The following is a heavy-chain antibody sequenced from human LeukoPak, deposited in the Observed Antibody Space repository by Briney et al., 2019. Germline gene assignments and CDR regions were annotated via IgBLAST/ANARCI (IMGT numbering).Heavy chain of an antibody. D-gene: IGHD3-22*01. Sequence: SETLSLTCAVYGGSFSGYYWSWIRQPPGKGLEWIGEINHSGSTNYNPSLKSRVTISVDTSKNQFSLKLSSVTAADTAVYYCARRERVVISTNYYFDYWGQGTLVTVSS. J-gene: IGHJ4*02. CDR3: ARRERVVISTNYYFDY. CDR1: GGSFSGYY. CDR2: INHSGST. V-gene: IGHV4-34*01.